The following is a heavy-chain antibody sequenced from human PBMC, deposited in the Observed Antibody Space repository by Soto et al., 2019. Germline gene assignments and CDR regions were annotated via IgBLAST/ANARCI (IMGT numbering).Heavy chain of an antibody. CDR3: ATGHYYYGSGSSPMLYFDY. Sequence: ASVKVSCKVSGYTLXELSMHWARQAPGKGLEWMGGFDPEDGETIYAQKFQGRVTMTEDTSTDTAYMELSSLRSEDTAVYYCATGHYYYGSGSSPMLYFDYWGQGTLVTVSS. J-gene: IGHJ4*02. V-gene: IGHV1-24*01. CDR1: GYTLXELS. D-gene: IGHD3-10*01. CDR2: FDPEDGET.